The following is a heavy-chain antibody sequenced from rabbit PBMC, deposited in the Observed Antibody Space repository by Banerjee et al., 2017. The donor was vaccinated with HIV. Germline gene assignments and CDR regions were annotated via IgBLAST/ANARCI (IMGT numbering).Heavy chain of an antibody. CDR2: INAVTGKA. Sequence: EESGGDLVKPEGSLTLTCTASGFTLSSYWICWVRQAPGKGLELIACINAVTGKAVYASWAKGRFTFSKTSTTVTLQMTSLTAADTATYFCARNYVNAFDPWGPGTLVTVS. CDR3: ARNYVNAFDP. V-gene: IGHV1S45*01. D-gene: IGHD1-1*01. CDR1: GFTLSSYW. J-gene: IGHJ2*01.